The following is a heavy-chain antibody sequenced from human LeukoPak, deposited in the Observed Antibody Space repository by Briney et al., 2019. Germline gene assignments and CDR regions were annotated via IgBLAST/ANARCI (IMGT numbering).Heavy chain of an antibody. D-gene: IGHD6-6*01. V-gene: IGHV3-23*01. CDR2: ISGNGDET. Sequence: PGGSLRLSCATSGFTFSIYAMSWVRQAPGKGLEWVSGISGNGDETYYADSVKGRFTISRDNSKNTLSLEMNSLRVEDMALYYCTSDKPASMKIRPVGWSDPWGQGTLVTVSS. J-gene: IGHJ5*02. CDR1: GFTFSIYA. CDR3: TSDKPASMKIRPVGWSDP.